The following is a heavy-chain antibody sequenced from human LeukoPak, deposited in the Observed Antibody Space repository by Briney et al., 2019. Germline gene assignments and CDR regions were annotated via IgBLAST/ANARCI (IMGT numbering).Heavy chain of an antibody. D-gene: IGHD3-16*01. CDR1: GYSFTDYY. CDR3: ARADRLHGGPYLIGP. CDR2: INPYSGGT. Sequence: ASVKDSCKTSGYSFTDYYMHWVRQAPGQGLEWMGWINPYSGGTSSAQKFQGRVTMTRDTSISTVYMQVSWLTSDDTAIYYCARADRLHGGPYLIGPWGQGTLVTVSS. J-gene: IGHJ5*02. V-gene: IGHV1-2*02.